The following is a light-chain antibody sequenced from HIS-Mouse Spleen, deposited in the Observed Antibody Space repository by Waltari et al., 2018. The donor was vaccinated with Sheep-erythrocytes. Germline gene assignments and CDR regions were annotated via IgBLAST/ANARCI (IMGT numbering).Light chain of an antibody. J-gene: IGKJ5*01. CDR2: AAS. V-gene: IGKV1-12*01. CDR3: QQANSFPIT. Sequence: DIQMTQSPSSGSASVGDRVTITCRASQGSSSWLAWYQQKTGKAPKLLIYAASSLQSGVPSRFSGSGSGTDFTLTISSLQPEDFATYYCQQANSFPITFGQGTRLEIK. CDR1: QGSSSW.